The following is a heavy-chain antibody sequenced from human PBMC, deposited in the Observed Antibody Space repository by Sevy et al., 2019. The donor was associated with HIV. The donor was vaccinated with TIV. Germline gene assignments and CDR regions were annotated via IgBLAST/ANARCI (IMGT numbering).Heavy chain of an antibody. D-gene: IGHD2-2*01. Sequence: GGSLRLSCAASGFTFSSYAMHWVRQAPGKGLEWVAVISYDGSNKYYADSVKGRFTISRDNSKNTLYLQMNSLRAEDTAVYYCARVQLPHYYYYGMDVWGQGTTVTVSS. V-gene: IGHV3-30-3*01. J-gene: IGHJ6*02. CDR2: ISYDGSNK. CDR1: GFTFSSYA. CDR3: ARVQLPHYYYYGMDV.